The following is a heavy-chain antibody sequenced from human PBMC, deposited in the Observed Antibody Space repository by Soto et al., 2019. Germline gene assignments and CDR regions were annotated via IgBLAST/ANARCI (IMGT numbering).Heavy chain of an antibody. Sequence: GESLKISCKTSGFRFPNYWIAWVRQMPGKGLEWMGIIYLSDSDTRYSPSFQGQVTISADKSISTAYLQWSSLKASDTAVYYCARHNFYGSGSYTPPSYYYGMDVWGQGTTVTVSS. J-gene: IGHJ6*02. CDR2: IYLSDSDT. V-gene: IGHV5-51*01. CDR3: ARHNFYGSGSYTPPSYYYGMDV. CDR1: GFRFPNYW. D-gene: IGHD3-10*01.